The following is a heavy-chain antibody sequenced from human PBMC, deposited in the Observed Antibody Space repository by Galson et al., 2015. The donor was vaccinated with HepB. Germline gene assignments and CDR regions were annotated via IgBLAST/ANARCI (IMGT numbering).Heavy chain of an antibody. Sequence: SVKVSCKASGYTFTSYGISWVRQAPGQGLEWMGWISAYNGNTNYAQRLQGRVTMTTDTSTSTAYMELRSLRSDDTAVYYCARDMGYCSGGSCLMLDYWGQGTLVTVSS. CDR3: ARDMGYCSGGSCLMLDY. V-gene: IGHV1-18*04. J-gene: IGHJ4*02. CDR1: GYTFTSYG. CDR2: ISAYNGNT. D-gene: IGHD2-15*01.